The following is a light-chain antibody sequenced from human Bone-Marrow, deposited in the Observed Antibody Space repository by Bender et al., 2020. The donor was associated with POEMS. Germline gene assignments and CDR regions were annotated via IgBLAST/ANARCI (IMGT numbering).Light chain of an antibody. V-gene: IGLV1-44*01. CDR2: RNN. J-gene: IGLJ7*01. Sequence: QSVLTQPPSASGTPGQRVTISCSGSSSSIGRNTVSWYQQLPGTAPKLLIYRNNNRPSGVPDRFSASKSGTSASLAITGLQAEDEADYYCQSYDRSLSGNVVFGGGTQLTVL. CDR1: SSSIGRNT. CDR3: QSYDRSLSGNVV.